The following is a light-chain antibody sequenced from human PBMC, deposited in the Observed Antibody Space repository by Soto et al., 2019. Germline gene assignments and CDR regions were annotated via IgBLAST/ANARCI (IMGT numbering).Light chain of an antibody. Sequence: QSALTQAASVSGSPGQSINISCTGTSSDVGGYNYVSWYQQFPGKVPKLLIYNVSNRPSGVSNRFSGSKSGNTASLTISGLQPEDEADHFCTSSKSGSLYVFGTRPKATVL. V-gene: IGLV2-14*01. CDR2: NVS. CDR1: SSDVGGYNY. J-gene: IGLJ1*01. CDR3: TSSKSGSLYV.